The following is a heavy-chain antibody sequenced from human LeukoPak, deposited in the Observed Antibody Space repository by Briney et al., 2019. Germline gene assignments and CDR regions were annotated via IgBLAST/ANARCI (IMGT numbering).Heavy chain of an antibody. J-gene: IGHJ5*02. V-gene: IGHV3-23*01. CDR3: AKTAGYSSGWYNWFDP. CDR1: GFTFSSYG. Sequence: PGGSLRLSCAASGFTFSSYGMSWVRQAPGKGLEWVSAISGSGGSTYYADSVKGRFTISRDNSKNTLYLQMNSLRAEDTAVYYCAKTAGYSSGWYNWFDPWGQGTLVTVSS. D-gene: IGHD6-19*01. CDR2: ISGSGGST.